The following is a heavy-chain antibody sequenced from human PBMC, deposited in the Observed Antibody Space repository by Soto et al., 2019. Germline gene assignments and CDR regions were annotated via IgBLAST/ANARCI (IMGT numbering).Heavy chain of an antibody. CDR1: GFTFSHYG. CDR2: ISYDGSNK. D-gene: IGHD1-26*01. Sequence: QVPLVESGGGVVQPGRSLRLSCAASGFTFSHYGIHWVRQAPGKGLEWLAVISYDGSNKHYADSVKGRFTVSRDNSKSTLYLQMTRLRAEDRAVYFCARYSGKYQGPIDYWGQGTLVTVSS. CDR3: ARYSGKYQGPIDY. V-gene: IGHV3-30*03. J-gene: IGHJ4*02.